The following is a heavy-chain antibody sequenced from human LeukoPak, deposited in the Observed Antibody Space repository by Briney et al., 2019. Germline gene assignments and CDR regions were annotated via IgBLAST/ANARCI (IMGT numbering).Heavy chain of an antibody. V-gene: IGHV1-18*01. J-gene: IGHJ6*03. CDR1: GYTFTSYG. CDR3: ATGKGALPLGYYYYYMDV. Sequence: ASVKVSCKASGYTFTSYGISWVRQAPGQGLEWMGWISAYNGNTNYAQKLQGRVTMTTDTSTSTAYMELRSLRSDDTAVYYCATGKGALPLGYYYYYMDVWGKGTTVTVSS. D-gene: IGHD1-14*01. CDR2: ISAYNGNT.